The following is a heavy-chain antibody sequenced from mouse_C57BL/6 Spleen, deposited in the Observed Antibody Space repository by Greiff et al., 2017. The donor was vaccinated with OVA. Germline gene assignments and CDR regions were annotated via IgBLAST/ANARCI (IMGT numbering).Heavy chain of an antibody. CDR1: GFSFNTYA. CDR3: VRHGYYGSSTGAMDY. V-gene: IGHV10-1*01. D-gene: IGHD1-1*01. CDR2: IRSKSNNYAT. J-gene: IGHJ4*01. Sequence: DVMLVESGGGLVQPKGSLKLSCAASGFSFNTYAMNWVRQAPGKGLEWVARIRSKSNNYATYYADSVKDRFTISRDDSESMLYLQMNNLKTEDTAMYYCVRHGYYGSSTGAMDYWGQGTSVTVSS.